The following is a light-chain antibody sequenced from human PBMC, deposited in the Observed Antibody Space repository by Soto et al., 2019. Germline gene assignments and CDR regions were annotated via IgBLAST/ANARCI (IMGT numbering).Light chain of an antibody. CDR2: GAT. CDR3: QKYDGAPWT. CDR1: QGISNY. V-gene: IGKV1-27*01. Sequence: DIQRTQSPSSLSASVGDRVTISCRASQGISNYLAWYQQKPGKAPQLLIYGATTLQSGVPSRFSGSGSGTDFTLTISSLQPEDVATYYCQKYDGAPWTFGQGTKVDIK. J-gene: IGKJ1*01.